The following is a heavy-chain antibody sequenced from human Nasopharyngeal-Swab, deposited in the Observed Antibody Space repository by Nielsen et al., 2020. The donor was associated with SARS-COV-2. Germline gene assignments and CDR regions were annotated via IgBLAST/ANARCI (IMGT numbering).Heavy chain of an antibody. CDR3: ARGASEWSYYYYGMDV. CDR2: INPNSGGT. J-gene: IGHJ6*02. D-gene: IGHD3-3*01. CDR1: GYTFTGYY. V-gene: IGHV1-2*06. Sequence: ASVKVSCKASGYTFTGYYMHWVRQAPGQGLEWMGRINPNSGGTNYAQKFQGRVTMTRDTSISTAYMELSRLRSDDTAVYYCARGASEWSYYYYGMDVWGQGTTVTVSS.